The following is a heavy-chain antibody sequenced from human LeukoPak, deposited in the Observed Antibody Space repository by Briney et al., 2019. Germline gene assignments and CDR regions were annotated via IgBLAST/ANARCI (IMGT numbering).Heavy chain of an antibody. D-gene: IGHD6-19*01. Sequence: GRSLRLSFAASGFTFSSYAMHWVRQAPGKGLVWVSRINSDGSSTSYADSVKGRFTISRDNAKNTLYLQMNSLRAEDTAVYYCASSQWLVPEDNWGQGTLVTVSS. V-gene: IGHV3-74*01. J-gene: IGHJ4*02. CDR1: GFTFSSYA. CDR3: ASSQWLVPEDN. CDR2: INSDGSST.